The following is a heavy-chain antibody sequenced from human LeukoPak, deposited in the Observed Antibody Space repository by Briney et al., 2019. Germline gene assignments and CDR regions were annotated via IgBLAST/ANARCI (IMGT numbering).Heavy chain of an antibody. CDR1: GGFISSYY. J-gene: IGHJ6*02. Sequence: SETLSLTCTVSGGFISSYYWSWIRQPRGKGLEWIGYIYYSGSTNYNPSLKSRVTISVDTSKNQFSLKLSSVTAADTAVYYCARANWNYGFLNYYYGMDVWGQGTTVTVSS. CDR3: ARANWNYGFLNYYYGMDV. CDR2: IYYSGST. D-gene: IGHD1-7*01. V-gene: IGHV4-59*01.